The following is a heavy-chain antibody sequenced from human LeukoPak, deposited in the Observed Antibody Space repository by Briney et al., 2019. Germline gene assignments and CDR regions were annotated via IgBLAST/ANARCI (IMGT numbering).Heavy chain of an antibody. Sequence: PGGSLRLSCAASGSTFSSYEMNWVRQAPGKGLEWVSAISGSGGSTYYADSVKGRFTISRDNSKNTLYLQMNSLRAEDTAVYYCAKDQVGILTGYYNYWGQGTLVTVSS. CDR3: AKDQVGILTGYYNY. CDR2: ISGSGGST. V-gene: IGHV3-23*01. CDR1: GSTFSSYE. J-gene: IGHJ4*02. D-gene: IGHD3-9*01.